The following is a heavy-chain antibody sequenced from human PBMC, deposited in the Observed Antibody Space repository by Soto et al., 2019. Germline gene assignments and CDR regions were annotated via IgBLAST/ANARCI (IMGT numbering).Heavy chain of an antibody. Sequence: GGSLRLSCAASGFTFSSYAMSWVRQAPGKGLEWVSAISGSGGSTYYADSVKGRFTISRDNSKNTLYLQMNSLRAEDTAVYYCETPNLYGDYGGTGMDVWGQGTTVTVSS. CDR3: ETPNLYGDYGGTGMDV. CDR2: ISGSGGST. V-gene: IGHV3-23*01. CDR1: GFTFSSYA. D-gene: IGHD4-17*01. J-gene: IGHJ6*02.